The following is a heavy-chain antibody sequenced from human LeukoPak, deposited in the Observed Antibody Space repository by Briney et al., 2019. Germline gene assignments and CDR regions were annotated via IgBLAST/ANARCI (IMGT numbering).Heavy chain of an antibody. CDR2: IYYTGST. CDR3: ARGPRQSTFYGMDV. V-gene: IGHV4-61*01. J-gene: IGHJ6*02. D-gene: IGHD1-14*01. CDR1: GDSVSSGSSY. Sequence: SETLSLTCTVSGDSVSSGSSYWSWIRQPPGKGLEWIGYIYYTGSTNYNPSLKSRVTMSVDTSKNQFSLKLTSVTAADTAVYYCARGPRQSTFYGMDVWGQGTTVTVSS.